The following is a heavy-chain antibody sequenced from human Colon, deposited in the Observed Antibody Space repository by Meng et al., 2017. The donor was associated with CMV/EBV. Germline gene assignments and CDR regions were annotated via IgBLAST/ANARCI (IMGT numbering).Heavy chain of an antibody. J-gene: IGHJ2*01. V-gene: IGHV3-13*01. Sequence: GESLKISCAASGFTFSNHDIHWVRQVTGEGLEWGTAISTAGDTYYSASVKGRFTISRENAKNSLYLQMNSLRAGDTAVYYCAREIEKPGNWYFDLWGRGTLVTVSS. CDR1: GFTFSNHD. CDR2: ISTAGDT. CDR3: AREIEKPGNWYFDL. D-gene: IGHD1-1*01.